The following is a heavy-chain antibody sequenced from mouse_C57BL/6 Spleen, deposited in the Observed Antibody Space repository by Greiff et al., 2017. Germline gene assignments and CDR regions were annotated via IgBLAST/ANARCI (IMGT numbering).Heavy chain of an antibody. CDR3: ASVLRSYYGYFDV. CDR2: IDPANGNT. V-gene: IGHV14-3*01. J-gene: IGHJ1*03. D-gene: IGHD1-1*01. Sequence: EVQGVESVAELVRPGASVKLSCTASGFNIKNTYMHSVKQRPEQGLEWIGRIDPANGNTKYAPKFPGKATITADTSSNTAYLQLSILTSEDTAIYDWASVLRSYYGYFDVWGTGTTVTVSS. CDR1: GFNIKNTY.